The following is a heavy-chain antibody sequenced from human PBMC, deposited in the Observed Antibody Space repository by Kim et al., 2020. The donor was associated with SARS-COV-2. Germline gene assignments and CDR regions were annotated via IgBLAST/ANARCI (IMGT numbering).Heavy chain of an antibody. V-gene: IGHV3-33*01. Sequence: GGSLRLSCAASGFTFSSYGMHWVRQAPGKGLEWVAVIWYDGSNKYYADSVKGRFTISRDNSKNTLYLQMNSLRAEDTAVYYCARGYSAVAGRAYFDYWGQGTLVTGSS. CDR2: IWYDGSNK. CDR1: GFTFSSYG. CDR3: ARGYSAVAGRAYFDY. D-gene: IGHD6-19*01. J-gene: IGHJ4*02.